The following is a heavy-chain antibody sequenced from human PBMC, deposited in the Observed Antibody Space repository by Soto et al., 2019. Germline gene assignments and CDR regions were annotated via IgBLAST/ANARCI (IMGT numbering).Heavy chain of an antibody. J-gene: IGHJ4*02. D-gene: IGHD1-7*01. CDR1: GGSVNDGRYY. CDR3: GRESGETWDYEAY. V-gene: IGHV4-61*01. Sequence: SETLSLTCSVSGGSVNDGRYYWSWIRQPPGKGVEWVGYIYYTGSTNHSPSLKSRVTVSVDTSRNQFFLNLHSVTAADSAVYFCGRESGETWDYEAYWGQPTPVTGSS. CDR2: IYYTGST.